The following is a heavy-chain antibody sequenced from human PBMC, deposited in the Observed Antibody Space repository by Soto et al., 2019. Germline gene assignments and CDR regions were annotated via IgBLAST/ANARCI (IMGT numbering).Heavy chain of an antibody. J-gene: IGHJ6*02. CDR2: ISSSGSTI. CDR3: ARDSNWNTPYYYYYGMDV. Sequence: GGSLRLSCAASGFTFSDYYMSWIRQAPGKGLEWVSYISSSGSTIYYADSVKGRFTISRDNAKNSLYLQMNSLRAEDTAVYYCARDSNWNTPYYYYYGMDVWGQGTTVTVSS. D-gene: IGHD1-1*01. CDR1: GFTFSDYY. V-gene: IGHV3-11*01.